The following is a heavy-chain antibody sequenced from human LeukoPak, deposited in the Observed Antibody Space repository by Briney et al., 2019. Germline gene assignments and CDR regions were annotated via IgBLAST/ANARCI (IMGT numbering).Heavy chain of an antibody. Sequence: QPGGSLRLSCAASGFTFSSYEMNWVRQAPGKGLEWVSYISSSGSTIYYADSVKGRFTISRDNAKNSLYLQMNSLRAEDTAVYYCARTQYYDILTVDYWGQGTLVTVSS. J-gene: IGHJ4*02. CDR1: GFTFSSYE. CDR2: ISSSGSTI. CDR3: ARTQYYDILTVDY. V-gene: IGHV3-48*03. D-gene: IGHD3-9*01.